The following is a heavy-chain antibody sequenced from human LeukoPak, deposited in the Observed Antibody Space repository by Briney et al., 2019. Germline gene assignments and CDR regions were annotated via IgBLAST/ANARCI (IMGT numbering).Heavy chain of an antibody. CDR2: IYSGGDT. J-gene: IGHJ5*02. V-gene: IGHV3-66*01. CDR1: GFTVSNNY. Sequence: GGSLRLSCAASGFTVSNNYMNWVRQAPGKGLEWVSLIYSGGDTHYADSVKGRFTISRDSSKSTLYLQMNSLRAEDTAVYYCARDPPAVRTNTYAWGQGTLVTVSS. D-gene: IGHD4/OR15-4a*01. CDR3: ARDPPAVRTNTYA.